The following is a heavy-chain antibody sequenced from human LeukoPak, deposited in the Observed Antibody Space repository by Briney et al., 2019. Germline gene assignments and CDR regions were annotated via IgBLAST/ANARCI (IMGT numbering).Heavy chain of an antibody. CDR2: IYYSGST. CDR1: GGSISSYY. J-gene: IGHJ6*03. Sequence: SETLSLTCTVSGGSISSYYWSWIRQPPGKGLEWIGYIYYSGSTNYNPSLKSRVTISVDTSKNQFSLKLSSVTAADTAVYYCARDRYDSSGFGCYDYMDVWGKGTTVTVSS. D-gene: IGHD3-22*01. V-gene: IGHV4-59*01. CDR3: ARDRYDSSGFGCYDYMDV.